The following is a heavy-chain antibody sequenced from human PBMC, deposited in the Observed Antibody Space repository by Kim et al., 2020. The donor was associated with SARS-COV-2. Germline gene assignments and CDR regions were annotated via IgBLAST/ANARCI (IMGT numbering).Heavy chain of an antibody. Sequence: GGSLRLSCAASGFTFSNAWMSWVRQAPGKGLEWVGRIKSKTDGGTTDYAAPVKGRFTISRDDSKNTLYLQMNSLKTEDTAVYYCTTDLLYSSGWAYYYGMDVGGKGTRVT. V-gene: IGHV3-15*01. D-gene: IGHD6-19*01. CDR2: IKSKTDGGTT. J-gene: IGHJ6*04. CDR3: TTDLLYSSGWAYYYGMDV. CDR1: GFTFSNAW.